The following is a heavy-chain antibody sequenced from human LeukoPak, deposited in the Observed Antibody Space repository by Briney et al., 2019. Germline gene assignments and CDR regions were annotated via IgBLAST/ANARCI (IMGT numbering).Heavy chain of an antibody. Sequence: ASVKVSCKASGYTFTSYGISWVRQAPGQGLEWMGWISAYNGNTNFVQKLQGRVTMTTDTSTSTAYMELRSLRSDDTAVYYCARDLAYNYGDPHYFDYWGQGTLVTVSS. CDR1: GYTFTSYG. CDR2: ISAYNGNT. CDR3: ARDLAYNYGDPHYFDY. D-gene: IGHD5-24*01. V-gene: IGHV1-18*01. J-gene: IGHJ4*02.